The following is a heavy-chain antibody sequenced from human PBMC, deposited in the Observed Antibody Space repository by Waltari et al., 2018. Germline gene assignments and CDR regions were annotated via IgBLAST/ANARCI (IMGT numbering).Heavy chain of an antibody. Sequence: QLQLQESGSGLVKPSQTLSLTCAVSGGSISSGGYSWSWIRQPPGKGLEWIGYIYHSGGTYSNPSLKSRVTISVDRSKNQFSLKLSSVTAADTAVYYCARGEEVVPAAIWYWGQGTLVTVSS. D-gene: IGHD2-2*02. CDR3: ARGEEVVPAAIWY. V-gene: IGHV4-30-2*01. CDR1: GGSISSGGYS. J-gene: IGHJ4*02. CDR2: IYHSGGT.